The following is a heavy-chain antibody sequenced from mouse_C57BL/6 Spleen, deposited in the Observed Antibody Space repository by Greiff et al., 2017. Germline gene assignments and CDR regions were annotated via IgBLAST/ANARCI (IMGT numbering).Heavy chain of an antibody. D-gene: IGHD2-1*01. CDR2: ISYDGSN. J-gene: IGHJ1*03. CDR1: GYSITSGYN. Sequence: DVQLQESGPGLVKPSPSLSLTCSVTGYSITSGYNWNWIRQFPGNKLEWMGYISYDGSNNYNPTLKNRISITRDTSKNQFFLKLNSVTTEDTATYYCARHGNYWYFDVWGTGTTVTVSS. V-gene: IGHV3-6*01. CDR3: ARHGNYWYFDV.